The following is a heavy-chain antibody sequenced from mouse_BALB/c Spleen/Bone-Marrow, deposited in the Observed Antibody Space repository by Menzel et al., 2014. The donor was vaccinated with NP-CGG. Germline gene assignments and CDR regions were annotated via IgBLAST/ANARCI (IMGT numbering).Heavy chain of an antibody. CDR3: ARSGDSSGYGFAY. CDR1: GYTFTSYD. Sequence: QVHVKQSGPELVKPGALVKISCKASGYTFTSYDINRVKQRPGQGLEWIGWIYPGDGSTKYNEKFKGKATLTADKSSSTAYMQLSSLTSENSAVYFCARSGDSSGYGFAYWGQGTLVTVSA. J-gene: IGHJ3*01. D-gene: IGHD3-2*01. V-gene: IGHV1S56*01. CDR2: IYPGDGST.